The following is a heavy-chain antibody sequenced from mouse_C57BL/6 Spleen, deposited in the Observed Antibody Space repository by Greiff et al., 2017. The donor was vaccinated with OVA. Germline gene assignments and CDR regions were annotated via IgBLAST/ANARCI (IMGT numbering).Heavy chain of an antibody. V-gene: IGHV1-7*01. J-gene: IGHJ3*01. CDR2: INPSSGYT. Sequence: QVQLKQSGAELAKPGASVKLSCKASGYTFTSYWMHWVKQRPGQGLEWIGYINPSSGYTKYNQKFKDKATLTADKSSSTAYMQLSSLTYEDSAVYYCARSGAGSGPWFAYWGQGTLVTVSA. CDR1: GYTFTSYW. D-gene: IGHD3-2*02. CDR3: ARSGAGSGPWFAY.